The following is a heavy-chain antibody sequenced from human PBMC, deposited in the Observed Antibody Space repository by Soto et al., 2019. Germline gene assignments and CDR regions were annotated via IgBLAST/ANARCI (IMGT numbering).Heavy chain of an antibody. Sequence: PSETLSLTCTVSGDSISGFYWSWIRQPAGKGLEWIGRILTNESTKYNPSLKSRVTMSIDMSKNHFSLKLRSVTAADTAVYYCAGEKWELSPAGVDCWGHGTLVIVSS. CDR2: ILTNEST. V-gene: IGHV4-4*07. CDR3: AGEKWELSPAGVDC. D-gene: IGHD1-26*01. CDR1: GDSISGFY. J-gene: IGHJ4*01.